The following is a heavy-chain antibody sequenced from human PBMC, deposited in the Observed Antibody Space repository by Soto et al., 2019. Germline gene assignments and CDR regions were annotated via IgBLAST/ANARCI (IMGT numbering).Heavy chain of an antibody. D-gene: IGHD3-22*01. CDR1: GFTFSSYA. Sequence: EVQLLESGGGLVQPGGSLRLSFAASGFTFSSYAMSWVRQAPGKGLEWVSAIRGSGGGKYYADSVKGRFTISKDNSKNTLYLQMNSLRAEDTAVYYCAKLGSSGYYLDYWGQGTLVTVSS. CDR2: IRGSGGGK. J-gene: IGHJ4*02. V-gene: IGHV3-23*01. CDR3: AKLGSSGYYLDY.